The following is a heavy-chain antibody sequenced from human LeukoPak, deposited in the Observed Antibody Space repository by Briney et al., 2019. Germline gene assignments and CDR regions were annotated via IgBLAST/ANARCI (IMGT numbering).Heavy chain of an antibody. Sequence: ASVKVSCKASGYTFTGYYMHWVRQAPGQGLEWMGWINPNSGGTNYAQKFQGRVTMTRDTSISTAYMELSRLRSDDTAVYYCARGPYSSSGPYSDYWGQGTLVTVSS. J-gene: IGHJ4*02. V-gene: IGHV1-2*02. CDR2: INPNSGGT. CDR1: GYTFTGYY. D-gene: IGHD6-6*01. CDR3: ARGPYSSSGPYSDY.